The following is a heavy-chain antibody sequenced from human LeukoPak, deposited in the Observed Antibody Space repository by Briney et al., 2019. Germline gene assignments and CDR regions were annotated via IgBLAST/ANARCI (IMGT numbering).Heavy chain of an antibody. CDR2: IKQDGSEK. CDR1: GFTFTTYW. D-gene: IGHD3-10*01. CDR3: ARVEALYNSGSVWAY. Sequence: GGSLRLSCAASGFTFTTYWMSWVRQAPGKGLEWVANIKQDGSEKYYVDSVKGRFTTSRDNAKNSLYVQMNSLRAEDTAVYYCARVEALYNSGSVWAYWGQGTLVTVSS. J-gene: IGHJ4*02. V-gene: IGHV3-7*01.